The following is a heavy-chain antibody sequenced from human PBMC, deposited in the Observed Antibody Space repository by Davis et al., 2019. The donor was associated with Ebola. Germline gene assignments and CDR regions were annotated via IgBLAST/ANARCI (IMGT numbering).Heavy chain of an antibody. D-gene: IGHD2/OR15-2a*01. CDR3: VRDRDFSFDQ. CDR2: IRTNSEGTT. CDR1: GFTVSSNY. J-gene: IGHJ4*02. V-gene: IGHV3-48*02. Sequence: GGSLRLSCAVSGFTVSSNYMSWVRQAPGKGLEWISNIRTNSEGTTKHAESVKGRFTISREDATSSLYLQMNSLRDEDTAVYYCVRDRDFSFDQWGRGILVTVSS.